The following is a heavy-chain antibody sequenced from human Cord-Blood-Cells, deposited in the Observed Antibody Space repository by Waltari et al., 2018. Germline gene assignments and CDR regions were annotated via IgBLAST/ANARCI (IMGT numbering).Heavy chain of an antibody. CDR1: GFTFSSYW. Sequence: EVQLVESGGGLVQPGGSLRLSCAASGFTFSSYWMSWVRQAPGKGREWVANIKQDGSEKYYVDSVKGRFTISRDNAKNSLYLQMNSLRAEDTAVYYCARGPDSSGYYFDYWGQGTLVTVSS. V-gene: IGHV3-7*01. D-gene: IGHD3-22*01. J-gene: IGHJ4*02. CDR2: IKQDGSEK. CDR3: ARGPDSSGYYFDY.